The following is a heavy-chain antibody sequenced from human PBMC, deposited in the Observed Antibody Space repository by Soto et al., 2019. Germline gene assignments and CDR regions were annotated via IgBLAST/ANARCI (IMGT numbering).Heavy chain of an antibody. CDR2: FDPEDGET. CDR1: VYTLTELS. Sequence: ASVKVSCKVSVYTLTELSMHWVRQAPGKGLEWMGGFDPEDGETIYAQKFQGRVTMTEDTSTDTAYMELSSLRSEDTAVYYCATLQYSSGWFDYWGQGTLVTVSS. CDR3: ATLQYSSGWFDY. D-gene: IGHD6-19*01. J-gene: IGHJ4*02. V-gene: IGHV1-24*01.